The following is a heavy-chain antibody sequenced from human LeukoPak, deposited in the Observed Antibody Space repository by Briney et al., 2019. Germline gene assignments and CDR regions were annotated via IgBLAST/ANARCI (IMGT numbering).Heavy chain of an antibody. CDR3: ARDLLLLEYSSSSDGAYYYYMDV. Sequence: GSSVKVSCKASGGTFSSYAISWMRQAPGQGLEWMGRIIPIFGTANYAQKFQGRVTITTDESTSTAYMELSSLRSEDTAVYYCARDLLLLEYSSSSDGAYYYYMDVWGKGTTVTVSS. V-gene: IGHV1-69*05. CDR1: GGTFSSYA. D-gene: IGHD6-6*01. CDR2: IIPIFGTA. J-gene: IGHJ6*03.